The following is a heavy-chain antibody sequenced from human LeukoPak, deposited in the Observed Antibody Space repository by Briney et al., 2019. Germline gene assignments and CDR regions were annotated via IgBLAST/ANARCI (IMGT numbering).Heavy chain of an antibody. CDR2: ISSSGTTI. V-gene: IGHV3-23*01. Sequence: GGSLRPSCAASGFTFSNYAMNWVRQAPAKGLEWVSAISSSGTTIYYADSVKGRFTISRDNSKNTLYLQMNSLRAEDTAVYYCARGIQLWSHYYYYGMDVWGQGTTVTVSS. D-gene: IGHD5-18*01. CDR3: ARGIQLWSHYYYYGMDV. J-gene: IGHJ6*02. CDR1: GFTFSNYA.